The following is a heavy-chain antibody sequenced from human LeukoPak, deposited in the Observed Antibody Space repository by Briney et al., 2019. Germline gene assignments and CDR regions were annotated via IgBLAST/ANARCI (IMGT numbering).Heavy chain of an antibody. V-gene: IGHV4-30-4*08. Sequence: SETLSLTCTVSDGSISSGDYYWSWIRQPPGKGLEWIGYIYYSGSTYYNPSLKSRVTISVDTSKNQFSLKLSSVTAADTAVYYCARASFWSGYQDYWYFDLWGRGTLVTVSS. CDR1: DGSISSGDYY. D-gene: IGHD3-3*01. J-gene: IGHJ2*01. CDR3: ARASFWSGYQDYWYFDL. CDR2: IYYSGST.